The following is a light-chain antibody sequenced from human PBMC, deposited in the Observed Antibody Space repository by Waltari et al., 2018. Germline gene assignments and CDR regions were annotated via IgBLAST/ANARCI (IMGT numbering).Light chain of an antibody. CDR2: YVQ. CDR1: SSDVGGYNY. CDR3: SSYTSSSTYV. V-gene: IGLV2-14*03. J-gene: IGLJ1*01. Sequence: QSALTQPASVSGSPGQSITISCTGTSSDVGGYNYVSWYQQHPGKAPKLIIYYVQNRPAGVSYRLSGSKSGNTASLTISGRQAEDEADYYCSSYTSSSTYVFGTGTKVTVL.